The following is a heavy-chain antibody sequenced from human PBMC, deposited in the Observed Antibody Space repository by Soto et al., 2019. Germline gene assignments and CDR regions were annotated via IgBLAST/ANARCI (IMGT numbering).Heavy chain of an antibody. Sequence: QVQLVQSGAEVKKPGASVKVSCKASGYTFTDYYIHWVRQAHGQGLEWMGTVNPSGGHTTYAQHFLGRMTMTRDTSTSTLYMELTSLTSEDTAVYYCARGGHVVVVTAALDYWGQGTLVTVSS. CDR3: ARGGHVVVVTAALDY. J-gene: IGHJ4*02. CDR2: VNPSGGHT. CDR1: GYTFTDYY. D-gene: IGHD2-21*02. V-gene: IGHV1-46*01.